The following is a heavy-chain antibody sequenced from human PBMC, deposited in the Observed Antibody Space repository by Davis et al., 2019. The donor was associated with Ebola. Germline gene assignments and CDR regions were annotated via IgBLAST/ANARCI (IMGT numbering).Heavy chain of an antibody. V-gene: IGHV1-18*04. Sequence: ASVKVSCKASGYTFTGYYMHWVRQAPGQGLEWMGWISAYNGNTNYAQKLQGRVTMTTDTSTSTAYMELRSLRSDDTAVYYCARDGPVVLPADNAFDIWGQGTMVTVSS. J-gene: IGHJ3*02. CDR2: ISAYNGNT. CDR3: ARDGPVVLPADNAFDI. D-gene: IGHD2-2*01. CDR1: GYTFTGYY.